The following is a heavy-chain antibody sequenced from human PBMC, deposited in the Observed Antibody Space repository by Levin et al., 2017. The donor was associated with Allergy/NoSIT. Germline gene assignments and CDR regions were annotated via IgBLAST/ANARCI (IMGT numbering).Heavy chain of an antibody. V-gene: IGHV4-34*01. Sequence: PSETLSLTCAVYGGSFSGYYWSWIRQPPGKGLEWIGEINHSGSTNYNPSLKSRVTISVDTSKNQFSLKLSSVTAADTAVYYCARAQSTAHPHYFDYWGQGTLVTVSS. J-gene: IGHJ4*02. CDR3: ARAQSTAHPHYFDY. CDR2: INHSGST. CDR1: GGSFSGYY. D-gene: IGHD6-6*01.